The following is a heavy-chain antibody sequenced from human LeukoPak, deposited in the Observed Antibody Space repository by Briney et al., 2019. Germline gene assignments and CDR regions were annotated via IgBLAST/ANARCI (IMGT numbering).Heavy chain of an antibody. CDR1: GFTFSDYA. CDR2: ISYDGSNK. V-gene: IGHV3-30-3*01. CDR3: AKEGLGTTGSGEYYFDY. D-gene: IGHD1-1*01. J-gene: IGHJ4*02. Sequence: GGSLRLSCAASGFTFSDYAMSWVRQAPGKGLEWVAVISYDGSNKYYADSVKGRFTISRDNSKNTLYLQMNSLRAEDTAVYYCAKEGLGTTGSGEYYFDYWGQGTLVTVSS.